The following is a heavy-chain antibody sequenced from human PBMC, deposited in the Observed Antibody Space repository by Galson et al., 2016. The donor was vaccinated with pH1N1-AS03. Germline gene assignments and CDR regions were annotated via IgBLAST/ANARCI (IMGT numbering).Heavy chain of an antibody. CDR3: AGDEGFANGINV. CDR1: GFTVSSGY. D-gene: IGHD3-3*01. CDR2: IHPGGDT. V-gene: IGHV3-53*05. Sequence: SLRLSCAATGFTVSSGYHMSWVRQAPGKGLEWVSVIHPGGDTYNADSVKGRFTISRDNFESMVYLQMNSLRPEDTAVYYCAGDEGFANGINVWGQGTTVTVSS. J-gene: IGHJ6*02.